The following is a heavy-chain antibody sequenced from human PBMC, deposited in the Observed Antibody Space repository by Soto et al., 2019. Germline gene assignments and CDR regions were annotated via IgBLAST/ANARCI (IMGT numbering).Heavy chain of an antibody. CDR3: ARLGGYGGYLPHYCYYGMDV. Sequence: GESLKISCKGSGYSFTSYWIGWVRQMPGKGLEWMGIIYPGDSDTRYSPSFQGQVTISADKSTSTAYLQWSSLKASDTAMYYCARLGGYGGYLPHYCYYGMDVWGQGTTVTVAS. CDR1: GYSFTSYW. D-gene: IGHD4-17*01. J-gene: IGHJ6*02. CDR2: IYPGDSDT. V-gene: IGHV5-51*01.